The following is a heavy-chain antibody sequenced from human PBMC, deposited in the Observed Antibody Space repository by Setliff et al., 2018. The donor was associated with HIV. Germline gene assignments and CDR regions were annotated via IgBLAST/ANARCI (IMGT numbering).Heavy chain of an antibody. CDR3: AREGDTGVVRGVIYFDY. CDR2: LYYSGST. D-gene: IGHD3-10*01. CDR1: GGSIRSSSHY. V-gene: IGHV4-39*07. Sequence: SETLSLTCTVSGGSIRSSSHYWGWIRQPPGKGLEWIGSLYYSGSTYNNPSLKSRLTISVDTSKNQFSLKLSSVTAADTAVYYCAREGDTGVVRGVIYFDYWGQGTLVTVSS. J-gene: IGHJ4*02.